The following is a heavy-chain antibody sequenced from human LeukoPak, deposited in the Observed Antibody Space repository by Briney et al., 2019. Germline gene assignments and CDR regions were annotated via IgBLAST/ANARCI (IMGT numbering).Heavy chain of an antibody. Sequence: GGSLRLSCAASGFTFSLYTMNWVRQAPGKGLEWVSSISSSSSYIYYADSVKGRFTISRDNAKNSLYLQMNSLRAEDTALYYCAKVAGGSSGWHGAFDYWGQGTLVTVSS. CDR2: ISSSSSYI. CDR1: GFTFSLYT. CDR3: AKVAGGSSGWHGAFDY. V-gene: IGHV3-21*04. D-gene: IGHD6-19*01. J-gene: IGHJ4*02.